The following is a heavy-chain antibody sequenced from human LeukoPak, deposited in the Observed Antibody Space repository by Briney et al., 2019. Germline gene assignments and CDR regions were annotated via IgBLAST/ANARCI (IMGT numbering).Heavy chain of an antibody. J-gene: IGHJ5*02. CDR2: IYYSGST. CDR1: GGSISSSSYY. D-gene: IGHD3-22*01. V-gene: IGHV4-39*07. CDR3: ARSDYYDSSGSVIDP. Sequence: SETLSLTCTVSGGSISSSSYYWGWLRQPPGKGLEWIGSIYYSGSTYYNPSLKSRVTISVDTSKNQFSLKLSSVTAADTAVYYCARSDYYDSSGSVIDPWGQGTLVTVSS.